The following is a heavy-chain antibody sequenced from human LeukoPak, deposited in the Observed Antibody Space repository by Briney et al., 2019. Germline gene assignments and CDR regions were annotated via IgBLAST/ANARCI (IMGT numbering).Heavy chain of an antibody. V-gene: IGHV3-23*01. D-gene: IGHD4-23*01. J-gene: IGHJ4*02. CDR3: AKDRGGYYFDC. CDR2: ILNSGGDT. Sequence: TGGSLRLACAASGFTFSRTWMSWLRQAPGRGLEWVSSILNSGGDTYYADSVKGRFTISRDNSNNTLFLQMNNLRAEDTAIYYCAKDRGGYYFDCWGQGTLVTVSS. CDR1: GFTFSRTW.